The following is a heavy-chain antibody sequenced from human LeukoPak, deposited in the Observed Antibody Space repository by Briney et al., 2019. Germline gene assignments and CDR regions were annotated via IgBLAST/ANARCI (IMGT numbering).Heavy chain of an antibody. V-gene: IGHV4-59*01. Sequence: SETLSLTCTVSGGSLSSYYWSWVRQPPGKGLEWIGYIYYSGSTNYNPSLKSRVTISVDTSKNQFSLKLSSVTAADTAVYYCAREHYDEVMDVWGQGTTVTVSS. CDR3: AREHYDEVMDV. CDR2: IYYSGST. CDR1: GGSLSSYY. D-gene: IGHD3-3*01. J-gene: IGHJ6*02.